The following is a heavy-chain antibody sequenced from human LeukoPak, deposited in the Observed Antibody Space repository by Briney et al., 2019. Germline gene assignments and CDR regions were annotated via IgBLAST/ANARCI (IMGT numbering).Heavy chain of an antibody. Sequence: GGSLRLSRVASGFSTGSFGLGWVGQVPGKRLEWVSGINQNGENIGYAESVKGRSTISRDNAKNSQHLQMNSLRAEDTALYYCVREPEATHIDLFDLWGQGTMITVSS. V-gene: IGHV3-20*04. D-gene: IGHD5-12*01. CDR3: VREPEATHIDLFDL. J-gene: IGHJ3*01. CDR1: GFSTGSFG. CDR2: INQNGENI.